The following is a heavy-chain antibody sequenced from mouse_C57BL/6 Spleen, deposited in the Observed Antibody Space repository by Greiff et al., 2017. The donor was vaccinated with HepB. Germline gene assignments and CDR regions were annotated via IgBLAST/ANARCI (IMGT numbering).Heavy chain of an antibody. V-gene: IGHV14-1*01. D-gene: IGHD1-1*01. CDR1: GFNIKDYY. Sequence: EVQLQQSGAELVRPGASVKLSCTASGFNIKDYYMHWVKQRPEQGLEWIGRIDPEDGDTEYAPKFQGKATMTADTSSNTAYLQLSRLTSEDTACYYCTTGYYGSSYRGYCDVLGTGTTVTVSS. CDR2: IDPEDGDT. CDR3: TTGYYGSSYRGYCDV. J-gene: IGHJ1*03.